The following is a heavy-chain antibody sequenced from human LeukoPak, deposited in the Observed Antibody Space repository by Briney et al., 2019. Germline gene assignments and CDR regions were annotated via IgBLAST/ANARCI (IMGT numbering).Heavy chain of an antibody. D-gene: IGHD2-15*01. CDR3: AKQLGYCSDGSCYFPY. J-gene: IGHJ4*02. CDR1: GFTFSSYA. CDR2: ISGSGGST. Sequence: GGSLRLSCAASGFTFSSYAMSWVRQAPGKGLEWVSSISGSGGSTYYADSVQGRFTISRDNSKSTLCLQMNSLRAEDTAVYYCAKQLGYCSDGSCYFPYWGQGTLVTVSS. V-gene: IGHV3-23*01.